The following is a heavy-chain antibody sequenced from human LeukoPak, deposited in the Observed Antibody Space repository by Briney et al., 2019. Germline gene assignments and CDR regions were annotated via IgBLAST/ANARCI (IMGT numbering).Heavy chain of an antibody. V-gene: IGHV4-59*11. D-gene: IGHD1-26*01. CDR3: ARSFLGDWYFDL. Sequence: SETLSLTCTVAGGSISSHYWSWIRQPPGMGLEWIGYIYYSGSTNYNPSFKSRVTISVDTSKEQFSLRLTSVTAADTAVYYCARSFLGDWYFDLWGRGTLVTVSS. J-gene: IGHJ2*01. CDR2: IYYSGST. CDR1: GGSISSHY.